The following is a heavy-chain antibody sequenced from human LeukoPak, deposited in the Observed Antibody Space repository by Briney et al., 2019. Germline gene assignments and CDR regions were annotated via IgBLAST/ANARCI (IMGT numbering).Heavy chain of an antibody. CDR1: GFTLGDYA. J-gene: IGHJ3*02. CDR3: TRDKSGRYQEDAFDI. CDR2: IRSKAYGGTT. D-gene: IGHD6-19*01. Sequence: PGGSLRLSCTASGFTLGDYAMSWVRQAPGKGLVWVGFIRSKAYGGTTEYAASVKGRFTISRDDSKSIAYQQMNSLKTEDTAVYYCTRDKSGRYQEDAFDIWGQGTMVTVSS. V-gene: IGHV3-49*04.